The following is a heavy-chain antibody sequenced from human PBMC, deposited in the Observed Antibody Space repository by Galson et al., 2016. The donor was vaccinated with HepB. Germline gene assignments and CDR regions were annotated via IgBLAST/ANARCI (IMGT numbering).Heavy chain of an antibody. V-gene: IGHV3-23*01. CDR3: AKDGGYYDFWSSYYWGFDY. Sequence: SLRLSCAASGFTFRNYGMTWVRQAPGKGLEVVSSISRSGDSTDYADSVKGRFTISRDNSKNTLYLQMNSLRAEDTAVYYCAKDGGYYDFWSSYYWGFDYWGQGTLVTVSS. CDR1: GFTFRNYG. CDR2: ISRSGDST. D-gene: IGHD3-3*01. J-gene: IGHJ4*02.